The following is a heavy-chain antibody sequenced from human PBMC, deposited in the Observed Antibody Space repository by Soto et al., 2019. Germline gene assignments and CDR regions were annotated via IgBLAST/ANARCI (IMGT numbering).Heavy chain of an antibody. CDR1: GDSTINSY. CDR3: ARGDTWQLADL. J-gene: IGHJ5*02. CDR2: LSYNGGT. Sequence: SETLSLTCTVSGDSTINSYWSWIRQAPGKGPEWLGYLSYNGGTNHNPSLQGRATMSVDTSQNRFSLNLNSVTAADTAVYYCARGDTWQLADLWGQGILVTVSS. D-gene: IGHD6-6*01. V-gene: IGHV4-59*01.